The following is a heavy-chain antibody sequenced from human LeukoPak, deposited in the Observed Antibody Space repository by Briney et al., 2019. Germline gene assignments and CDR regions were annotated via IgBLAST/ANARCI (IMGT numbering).Heavy chain of an antibody. CDR1: GFTLSSYW. D-gene: IGHD4-23*01. CDR3: ARARYGGNQIDY. CDR2: IKEDGSAQ. V-gene: IGHV3-7*05. J-gene: IGHJ4*02. Sequence: GGSLRLSCAASGFTLSSYWMSWVRQAPGKGLEWVANIKEDGSAQNYADSVRGRFTISRDNARDSLYLQMNSLRSEDTAVYYCARARYGGNQIDYWGQGTLVTVSS.